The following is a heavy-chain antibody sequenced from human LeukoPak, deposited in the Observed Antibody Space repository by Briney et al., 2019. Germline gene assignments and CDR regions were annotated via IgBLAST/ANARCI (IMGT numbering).Heavy chain of an antibody. V-gene: IGHV1-2*02. CDR1: VYTFTFYY. J-gene: IGHJ4*02. CDR2: INPNSGGT. D-gene: IGHD4-11*01. Sequence: ASVTVSCKASVYTFTFYYMHWVRQAPGQGNEWMGWINPNSGGTNYAQKFQGRVTMTRDTSISTAYMELSRLRSDDTAVYYCARTTRYYFDYWGQGTLVTVSS. CDR3: ARTTRYYFDY.